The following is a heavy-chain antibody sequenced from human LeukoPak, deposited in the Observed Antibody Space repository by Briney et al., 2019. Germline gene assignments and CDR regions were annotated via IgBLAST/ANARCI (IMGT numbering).Heavy chain of an antibody. CDR2: ISNSGGGT. D-gene: IGHD3-22*01. Sequence: PGGSLRLSCAASGFTFSTFAMSWVRQAPGKGLEWVSAISNSGGGTYYADSVKGRFTISRDNSKNTLYLQMNSLRAEDTAVYYCARDLYYYDSSGYQAPHYYYYYGMDVWGQGTTVTVSS. J-gene: IGHJ6*02. V-gene: IGHV3-23*01. CDR1: GFTFSTFA. CDR3: ARDLYYYDSSGYQAPHYYYYYGMDV.